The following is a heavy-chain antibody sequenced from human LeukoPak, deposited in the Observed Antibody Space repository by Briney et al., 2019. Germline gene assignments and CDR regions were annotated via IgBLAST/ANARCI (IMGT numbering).Heavy chain of an antibody. V-gene: IGHV4-39*07. CDR1: GGSISTSNYY. D-gene: IGHD6-13*01. CDR2: IFYSGST. J-gene: IGHJ5*02. CDR3: AKSPAEKDSSSCWFDP. Sequence: SETLSLTCTVSGGSISTSNYYWGWIRQPPGTGLERIGNIFYSGSTYYSPSLRSRVTISLDTSRNQFSLKLNSVTAADTAVYYCAKSPAEKDSSSCWFDPWGQGTLVTVSS.